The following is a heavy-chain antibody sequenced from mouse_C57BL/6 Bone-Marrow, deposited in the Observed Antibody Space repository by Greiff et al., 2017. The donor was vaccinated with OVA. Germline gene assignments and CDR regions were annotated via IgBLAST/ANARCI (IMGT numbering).Heavy chain of an antibody. D-gene: IGHD1-1*01. CDR3: ARSLITTVVAHFDY. CDR1: GYAFTNYL. J-gene: IGHJ2*01. CDR2: INPGSGGT. Sequence: QVQLQQSGAELVRPGTSVKVSCKASGYAFTNYLIAWVKQRPGQGLEWIGVINPGSGGTNYNEKFKGKATLTADKSSSTAYMQLSSLTSEDSAVYFCARSLITTVVAHFDYWCQGTTLTVSS. V-gene: IGHV1-54*01.